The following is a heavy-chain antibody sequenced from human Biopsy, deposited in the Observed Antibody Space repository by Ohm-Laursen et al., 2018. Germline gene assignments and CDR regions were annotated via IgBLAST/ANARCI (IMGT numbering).Heavy chain of an antibody. CDR3: ARSFGVVINFEHNWFDP. V-gene: IGHV1-69*06. CDR2: INPMFGTA. Sequence: SSVKVSCKASGATFSNYAINWLRQAPGQGLEWMGGINPMFGTAKYAQRFQGRVTITADKSTSTADMELSSLRSDETPVYYCARSFGVVINFEHNWFDPWGQGTLVTVSS. J-gene: IGHJ5*02. CDR1: GATFSNYA. D-gene: IGHD3-3*01.